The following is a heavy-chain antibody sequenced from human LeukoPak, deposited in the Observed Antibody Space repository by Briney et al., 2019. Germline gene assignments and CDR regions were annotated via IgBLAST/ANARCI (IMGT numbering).Heavy chain of an antibody. Sequence: GGSLRLSCAASGFTFDYYGMSWVRQAPGKGLEWVSSINWNGGSTGYADSVKGRFTISRDNAKNSLYLQMNSLRAEDTALYYCARDGYGDYWSDYWGQGTLGTVTS. CDR2: INWNGGST. J-gene: IGHJ4*02. CDR1: GFTFDYYG. D-gene: IGHD4-17*01. CDR3: ARDGYGDYWSDY. V-gene: IGHV3-20*04.